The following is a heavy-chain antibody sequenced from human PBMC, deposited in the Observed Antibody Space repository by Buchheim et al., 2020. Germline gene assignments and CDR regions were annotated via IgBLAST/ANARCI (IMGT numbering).Heavy chain of an antibody. J-gene: IGHJ4*02. CDR1: GFTFSSYA. V-gene: IGHV3-23*01. D-gene: IGHD6-13*01. Sequence: EVQLLESGGGLVQPGGSLRLSCAASGFTFSSYAMTWVRQAPGKGLEWVSTITSSGGSTYYADSVKGRFTISRDNSKNTLYLQMNSLRAEDTALYYCAKGSDYSGSWYSNWGQGAL. CDR3: AKGSDYSGSWYSN. CDR2: ITSSGGST.